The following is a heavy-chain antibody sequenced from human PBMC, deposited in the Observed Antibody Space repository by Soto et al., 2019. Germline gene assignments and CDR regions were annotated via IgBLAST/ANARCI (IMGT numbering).Heavy chain of an antibody. J-gene: IGHJ5*02. CDR2: ISSSSSYI. CDR1: GFTFSSYS. D-gene: IGHD1-26*01. CDR3: AREQWELLGLGWFDP. Sequence: GGSLRLSCAASGFTFSSYSMNWVRQAPGKGLEWVSSISSSSSYIYYADSVKGRFTISRDNAKNSLYLQMNSLRAEDTAVYYCAREQWELLGLGWFDPWGQGTLVTVSS. V-gene: IGHV3-21*01.